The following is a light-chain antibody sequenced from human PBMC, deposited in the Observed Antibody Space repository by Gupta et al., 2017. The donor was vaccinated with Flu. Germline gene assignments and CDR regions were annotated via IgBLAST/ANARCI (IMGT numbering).Light chain of an antibody. J-gene: IGKJ3*01. CDR2: KAS. Sequence: DIQMTQSPSTMSASVGDRVTITCRASQTISSWLAWYQQKPGRAPQLLIYKASTVQSGVPSRFSGSGSGTEFTLTVSSLQADDFATYYCQQYHSPFSFGSGTKVDIK. CDR3: QQYHSPFS. CDR1: QTISSW. V-gene: IGKV1-5*03.